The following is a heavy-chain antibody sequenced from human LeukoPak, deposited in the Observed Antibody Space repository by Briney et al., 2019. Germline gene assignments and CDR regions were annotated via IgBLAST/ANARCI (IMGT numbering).Heavy chain of an antibody. CDR1: GGSISSSSYY. Sequence: SETLSLTCTVSGGSISSSSYYWGWIRQPPGKGLEWIGSIYYSGSTYYNPSLKSRVTISVDTSKNQFSLKLSSVTAADTAVYYCARFHYYDSSGYPDAFDIWGQGTMVTVSS. CDR3: ARFHYYDSSGYPDAFDI. V-gene: IGHV4-39*07. CDR2: IYYSGST. J-gene: IGHJ3*02. D-gene: IGHD3-22*01.